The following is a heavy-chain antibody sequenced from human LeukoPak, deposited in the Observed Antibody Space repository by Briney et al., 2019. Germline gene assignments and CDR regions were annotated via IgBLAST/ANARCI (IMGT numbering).Heavy chain of an antibody. Sequence: SETLSLTCTVSGGSISSYYWSWIRQPPGKGLEWIGYIYYSGSTNYNPPLKSRVTISVDTSKNQFSLKLSSVTAADTAVYYCARDWNYYDSSGRLHDAFDIWGQGTMVTVSS. D-gene: IGHD3-22*01. CDR3: ARDWNYYDSSGRLHDAFDI. V-gene: IGHV4-59*01. J-gene: IGHJ3*02. CDR1: GGSISSYY. CDR2: IYYSGST.